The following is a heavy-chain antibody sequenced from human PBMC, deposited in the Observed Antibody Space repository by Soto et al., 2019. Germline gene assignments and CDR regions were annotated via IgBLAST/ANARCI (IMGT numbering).Heavy chain of an antibody. CDR3: ARGRYGDY. CDR2: ISAHNGNT. J-gene: IGHJ4*02. CDR1: GYGFTTYG. D-gene: IGHD1-1*01. V-gene: IGHV1-18*01. Sequence: QVHLVQSGAEVKKPGASVKVSCKGSGYGFTTYGITWVRQAPGQGLEWMAWISAHNGNTNYAQKVQGRATVTRDTSTSTAYMELRSLRYDDTAVYYCARGRYGDYWGQGALVTVSS.